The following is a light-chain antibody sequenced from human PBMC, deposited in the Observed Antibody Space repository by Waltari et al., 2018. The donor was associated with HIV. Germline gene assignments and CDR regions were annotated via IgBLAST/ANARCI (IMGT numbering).Light chain of an antibody. CDR1: RFNTGSTT. CDR2: VKD. V-gene: IGLV1-44*01. Sequence: SLLPHPPSASVAPAQRVTISSSCARFNTGSTTVTWYRQTPGAAPKLLIYVKDQRPAGVPDRFSGSRSGTSASLAINGLRSEDEADYHCAAWDDNLSGLVFGGGTRLTVL. CDR3: AAWDDNLSGLV. J-gene: IGLJ2*01.